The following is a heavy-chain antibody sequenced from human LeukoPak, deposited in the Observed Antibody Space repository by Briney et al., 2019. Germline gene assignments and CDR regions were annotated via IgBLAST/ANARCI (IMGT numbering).Heavy chain of an antibody. V-gene: IGHV1-2*06. Sequence: ASVRVSCKASGYTFTGYYMHWVRQAPGQGLEWMGRINPNSGGTNYAQKFQGRVTMTRDTSISTAYMALSRLRSDDTAVYYCARVDSSSWSSNWFDPWGQGTLVTVSS. D-gene: IGHD6-13*01. CDR3: ARVDSSSWSSNWFDP. J-gene: IGHJ5*02. CDR2: INPNSGGT. CDR1: GYTFTGYY.